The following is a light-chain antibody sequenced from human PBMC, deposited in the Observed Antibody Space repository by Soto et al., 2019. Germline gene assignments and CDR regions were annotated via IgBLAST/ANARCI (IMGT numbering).Light chain of an antibody. CDR3: QQSYSAPYT. CDR2: AAS. Sequence: DIQMTQSPSSLSASVGDRVTITCRASQSIYSSLNWYHQKPGKAPKLLIHAASNLQSGVPSRFSGSGSGTDFTLSISSLQPADFATYYCQQSYSAPYTFGQGTKLEI. CDR1: QSIYSS. J-gene: IGKJ2*01. V-gene: IGKV1-39*01.